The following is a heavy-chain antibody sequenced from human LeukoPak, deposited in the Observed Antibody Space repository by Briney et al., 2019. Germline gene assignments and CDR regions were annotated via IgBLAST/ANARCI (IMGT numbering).Heavy chain of an antibody. V-gene: IGHV3-30*03. CDR2: ISYDGSNK. Sequence: PGRSLRLSCAASGFTFSSYGMHWVRQAPGKGLEWVAVISYDGSNKYYADSVKGRFTISRDNSKNTLYLQMNSLRAEDTAMYYCARAGGSLCGGACYTHDAFDIWGQGTVVTVSS. CDR1: GFTFSSYG. CDR3: ARAGGSLCGGACYTHDAFDI. D-gene: IGHD2-21*02. J-gene: IGHJ3*02.